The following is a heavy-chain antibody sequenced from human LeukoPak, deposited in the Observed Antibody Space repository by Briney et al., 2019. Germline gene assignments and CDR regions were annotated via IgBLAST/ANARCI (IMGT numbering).Heavy chain of an antibody. J-gene: IGHJ4*02. CDR1: GGTFSSYA. V-gene: IGHV1-69*06. CDR3: ATPGPPKYCSGGSCFDY. Sequence: SVKVSCKASGGTFSSYAISWVRQAPGQGLEWMGGIIPIFGTANYAQKFQGRATITADKSTSTAYMELSSLRSEGTAVYYCATPGPPKYCSGGSCFDYWGQGTLVTVSS. D-gene: IGHD2-15*01. CDR2: IIPIFGTA.